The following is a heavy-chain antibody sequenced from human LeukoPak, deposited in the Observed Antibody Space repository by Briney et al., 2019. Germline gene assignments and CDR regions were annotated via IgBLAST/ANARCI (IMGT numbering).Heavy chain of an antibody. V-gene: IGHV3-23*01. CDR2: ISHSGGTT. CDR3: AKANVKYCSGGSCFDAFDI. D-gene: IGHD2-15*01. J-gene: IGHJ3*02. Sequence: GGSLRLSCAASGFTFSSYAMSWVRQAPGKGLEWVSAISHSGGTTYYADSVKGRFTITRDNSKNTLYLQMNSLRAEDTAVYYCAKANVKYCSGGSCFDAFDIWGRGTMVTVSS. CDR1: GFTFSSYA.